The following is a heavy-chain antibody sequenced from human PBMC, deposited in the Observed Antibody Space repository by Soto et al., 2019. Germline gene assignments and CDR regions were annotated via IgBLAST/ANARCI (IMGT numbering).Heavy chain of an antibody. V-gene: IGHV4-34*01. J-gene: IGHJ6*02. CDR1: GGSFNGYY. CDR2: INHSGST. CDR3: ARGYNWNYFYYYGMDV. D-gene: IGHD1-20*01. Sequence: PSETLSLTCAVYGGSFNGYYWSWIRQPPGKGLEWIGEINHSGSTNYNPSLKSRVTISVDTSKNQFSLKLSSVTAADTAVYYCARGYNWNYFYYYGMDVWGQGTTVTVS.